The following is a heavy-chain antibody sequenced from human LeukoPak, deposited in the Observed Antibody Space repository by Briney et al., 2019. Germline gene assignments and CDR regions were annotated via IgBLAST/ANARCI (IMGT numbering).Heavy chain of an antibody. Sequence: KPSETLSLTCTVSGGSINGYYRSWIRQPAGKGLEWIGRIYNSESINYNPSLKSRVTMSIDTSKSQFSLKLNSVTAADTAVYYCARDRSSSYTRDWFDPWGQGALVTVSS. CDR3: ARDRSSSYTRDWFDP. V-gene: IGHV4-4*07. J-gene: IGHJ5*02. CDR1: GGSINGYY. D-gene: IGHD6-13*01. CDR2: IYNSESI.